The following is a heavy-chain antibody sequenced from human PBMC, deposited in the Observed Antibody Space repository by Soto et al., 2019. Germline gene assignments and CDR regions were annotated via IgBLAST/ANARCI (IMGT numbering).Heavy chain of an antibody. J-gene: IGHJ6*02. Sequence: QVPLGQSGAEVQKPGSSVKVSCKASGGTFSSYAISWVRQAPGQGLEWMGGIIPIFGTANYAQKFQGRVTITADESTSKAYMEMSSLRSEDTAVYYCARWQLVATISYYYDGMDVWGQGTTVTVSS. D-gene: IGHD5-12*01. CDR3: ARWQLVATISYYYDGMDV. V-gene: IGHV1-69*01. CDR1: GGTFSSYA. CDR2: IIPIFGTA.